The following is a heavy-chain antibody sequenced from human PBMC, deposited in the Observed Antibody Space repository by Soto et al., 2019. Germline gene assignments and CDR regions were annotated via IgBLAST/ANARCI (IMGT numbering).Heavy chain of an antibody. V-gene: IGHV3-43*01. CDR2: ISWDGGST. CDR1: GFTFDDYT. J-gene: IGHJ4*02. CDR3: AKDRGATGTGTYFDY. D-gene: IGHD1-1*01. Sequence: GGSLRLSCAASGFTFDDYTMHWVRQAPGKGLEWVSLISWDGGSTYYADFVKGRFTISRDNSKNSLYLQMNSLRTEDTALYYCAKDRGATGTGTYFDYWGQGTLVTVSS.